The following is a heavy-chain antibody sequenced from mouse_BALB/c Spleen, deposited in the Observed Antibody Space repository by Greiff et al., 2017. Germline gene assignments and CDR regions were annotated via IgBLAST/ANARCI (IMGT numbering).Heavy chain of an antibody. Sequence: VQLQQSGPELVKPGASVKISCKASGYAFSSSWMNWVKQRPGQGLEWIGRIYPGDGDTNYNGKFKVKATLTADKSSSTAYMQLSSLTSVDSAVYFCARSHTTYYAMDDWGQGTSVTVSS. CDR2: IYPGDGDT. CDR3: ARSHTTYYAMDD. D-gene: IGHD6-1*01. J-gene: IGHJ4*01. V-gene: IGHV1-82*01. CDR1: GYAFSSSW.